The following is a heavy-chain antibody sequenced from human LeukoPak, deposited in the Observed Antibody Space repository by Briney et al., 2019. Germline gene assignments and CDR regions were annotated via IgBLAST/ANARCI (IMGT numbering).Heavy chain of an antibody. CDR2: IYYNGST. J-gene: IGHJ4*02. D-gene: IGHD2-2*01. CDR3: ARKSRLGYYFDY. Sequence: PSETLSLTCIVSGASISRYYWSWIRQPPGKGLEWIGNIYYNGSTYYNPSLKSRVTMSVDTSKNRFSLKLSSVTAVDTAVYYCARKSRLGYYFDYWGQGTLVTVSS. V-gene: IGHV4-59*04. CDR1: GASISRYY.